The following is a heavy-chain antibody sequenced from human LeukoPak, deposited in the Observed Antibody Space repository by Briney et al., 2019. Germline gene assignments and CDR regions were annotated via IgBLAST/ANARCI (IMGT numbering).Heavy chain of an antibody. D-gene: IGHD3-22*01. J-gene: IGHJ3*02. CDR3: AKTIITMILGGAFDI. CDR1: GFTFDDYG. V-gene: IGHV3-20*04. CDR2: INWNGGST. Sequence: GESLRLSCAASGFTFDDYGMSWVRQAPGKGLEWVSGINWNGGSTGYADSVKGRFTISRDNSKNTLYLQMNSLRAEDTAVYYCAKTIITMILGGAFDIWGQGTMVTVSS.